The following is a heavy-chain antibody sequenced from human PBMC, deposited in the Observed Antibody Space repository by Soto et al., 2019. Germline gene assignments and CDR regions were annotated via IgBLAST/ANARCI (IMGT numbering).Heavy chain of an antibody. V-gene: IGHV1-18*04. CDR2: IGPEDGET. Sequence: ASVKVSCKASGYTFTTYYIHWVRQAPGKGLEWMGCIGPEDGETNYAQRFQGRVTMTEDTSTNTAYMELRSLRSEDTAVYYCARDSPPVDYWGQGTLVTVSS. J-gene: IGHJ4*02. CDR3: ARDSPPVDY. CDR1: GYTFTTYY.